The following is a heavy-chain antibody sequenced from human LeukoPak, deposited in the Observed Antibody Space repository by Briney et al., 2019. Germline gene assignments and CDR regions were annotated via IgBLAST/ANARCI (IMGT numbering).Heavy chain of an antibody. CDR2: ISSSGSIK. CDR1: GFTFSDYY. CDR3: ARAPYSSSWLLDY. J-gene: IGHJ4*02. V-gene: IGHV3-11*01. Sequence: GGSLRLSCAASGFTFSDYYMSWIRQAPGKGLEWVSYISSSGSIKYYADSVKGRFTISRDNAKNSLYLQMNSLRAEDTAVYCCARAPYSSSWLLDYWGQGTLVTVSS. D-gene: IGHD6-13*01.